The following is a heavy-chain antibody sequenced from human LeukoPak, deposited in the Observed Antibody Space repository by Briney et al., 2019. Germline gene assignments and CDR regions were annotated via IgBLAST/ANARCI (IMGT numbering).Heavy chain of an antibody. CDR2: FDPEDGET. J-gene: IGHJ1*01. CDR3: ATDPGSLWFGELPEQN. V-gene: IGHV1-24*01. Sequence: ASVKVSCKVSGYTLTELSMHWVRQAPGKGLEWMGGFDPEDGETIYAQKFQGRVTMTEDTSTDTAYMELSSLRSEDTAVYYCATDPGSLWFGELPEQNWGQGTLVTVSS. CDR1: GYTLTELS. D-gene: IGHD3-10*01.